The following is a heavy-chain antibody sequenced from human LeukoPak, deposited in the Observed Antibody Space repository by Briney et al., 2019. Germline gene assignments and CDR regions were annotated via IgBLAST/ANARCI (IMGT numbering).Heavy chain of an antibody. CDR3: AKAVWGLVISMDV. J-gene: IGHJ6*02. CDR1: GFTFSSYG. CDR2: IKPDGSNK. Sequence: GRSLRLSCAASGFTFSSYGMHWVRQAPGQGLEWVAVIKPDGSNKYYADSVKGRFTISRDNSKNTQYLQMNSLRAEDTAVYYCAKAVWGLVISMDVWGQGTTVIVSS. D-gene: IGHD3-16*01. V-gene: IGHV3-30*18.